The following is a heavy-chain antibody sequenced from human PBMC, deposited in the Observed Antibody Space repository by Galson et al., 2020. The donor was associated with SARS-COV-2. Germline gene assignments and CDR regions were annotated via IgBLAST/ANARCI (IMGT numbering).Heavy chain of an antibody. CDR3: AKDQGNDYGEQLES. CDR2: ISAGGSST. V-gene: IGHV3-23*01. J-gene: IGHJ4*02. Sequence: GGSLRLSCAASGFTFSRYAMSWIRQAPGKGLEWVSSISAGGSSTYHAESVKGRLTISRDNSKNTLYLQMNSLRVEDTGLYYCAKDQGNDYGEQLESWGQGTLVSVSS. D-gene: IGHD4-17*01. CDR1: GFTFSRYA.